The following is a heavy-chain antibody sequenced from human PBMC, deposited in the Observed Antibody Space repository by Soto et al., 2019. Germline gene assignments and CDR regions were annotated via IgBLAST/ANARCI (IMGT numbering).Heavy chain of an antibody. CDR1: GASVSSNSAA. Sequence: SQTLSLTCAISGASVSSNSAAWNWIRQSPSRGLEWLGRTYYRSKWYNDYALSVKSRITINPDTSTNQFSLQLNSVTPEDTAVYYCARQYGSGSYLYFYYGMDVWGQGTTVPVS. CDR2: TYYRSKWYN. CDR3: ARQYGSGSYLYFYYGMDV. D-gene: IGHD3-10*01. J-gene: IGHJ6*02. V-gene: IGHV6-1*01.